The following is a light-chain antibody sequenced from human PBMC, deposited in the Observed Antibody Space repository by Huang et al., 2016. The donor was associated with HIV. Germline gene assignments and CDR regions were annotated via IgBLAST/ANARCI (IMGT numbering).Light chain of an antibody. CDR2: DAS. CDR1: QSIGKY. J-gene: IGKJ2*01. CDR3: HQRSNWLPYT. V-gene: IGKV3-11*01. Sequence: EIVLTQSPATLSLSPGQRATLSCRASQSIGKYLAWYQQRPGQPPRLLIYDASNRATGIPTRFSGRGSETDFTLTISSLEPEDFAVYYCHQRSNWLPYTFGQGTKLEIK.